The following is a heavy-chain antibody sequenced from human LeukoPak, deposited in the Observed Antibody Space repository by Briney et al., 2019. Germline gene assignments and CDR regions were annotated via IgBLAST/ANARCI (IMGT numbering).Heavy chain of an antibody. D-gene: IGHD2-21*02. V-gene: IGHV1-69*01. CDR2: IIPIFGTA. Sequence: GSSVKVSCKASGGTFSSYAISWVRQAPGQGLEWMGGIIPIFGTANYAQKFQGRVTITADESTSTAYMELSSLRSDDTAVYYCARWGVVTTEFDPWGQGTLVTVSS. J-gene: IGHJ5*02. CDR3: ARWGVVTTEFDP. CDR1: GGTFSSYA.